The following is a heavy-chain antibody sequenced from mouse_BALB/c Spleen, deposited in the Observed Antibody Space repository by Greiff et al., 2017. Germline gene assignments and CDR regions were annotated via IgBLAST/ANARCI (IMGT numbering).Heavy chain of an antibody. CDR3: TRSGAYYSYYYAMDY. V-gene: IGHV1-4*01. Sequence: VQLQQSGAELARPGASVKMSCKASGYTFTSYTMHWVKQRPGQGLEWIGYINPSSGYTNYNQKFKDKATLTADTSSSTAYMHLSSLTSEDSAVYYCTRSGAYYSYYYAMDYWGQGTSVTVSS. D-gene: IGHD2-10*01. CDR2: INPSSGYT. J-gene: IGHJ4*01. CDR1: GYTFTSYT.